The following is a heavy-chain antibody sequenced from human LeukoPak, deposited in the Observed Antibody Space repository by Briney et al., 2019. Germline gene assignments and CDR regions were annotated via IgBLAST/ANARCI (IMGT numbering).Heavy chain of an antibody. CDR1: GGSFSAYY. D-gene: IGHD1-1*01. CDR2: INHRGDT. J-gene: IGHJ4*03. V-gene: IGHV4-34*01. CDR3: ARGPTISETGYFDY. Sequence: SETLSLTCAVYGGSFSAYYWSWIRQSPGKGLEWTAEINHRGDTNYNPSVKSRVSISVDTSKNQFSLKETSLTAADTAVYYCARGPTISETGYFDYWGQGTLVTVSS.